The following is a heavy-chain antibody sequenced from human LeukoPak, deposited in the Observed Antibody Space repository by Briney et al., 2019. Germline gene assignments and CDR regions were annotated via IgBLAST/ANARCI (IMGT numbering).Heavy chain of an antibody. CDR1: GFTFSNYA. D-gene: IGHD5-18*01. CDR2: ISYDGSNK. Sequence: PGGSLRLSCAASGFTFSNYAMHWVRQAPGKGLEWVALISYDGSNKYYVDSVKGRFTISRDNSKDTLYLQMNSLRAEDTALYYCARGTWRQAFDIWGQGTMVTVSS. V-gene: IGHV3-30-3*01. CDR3: ARGTWRQAFDI. J-gene: IGHJ3*02.